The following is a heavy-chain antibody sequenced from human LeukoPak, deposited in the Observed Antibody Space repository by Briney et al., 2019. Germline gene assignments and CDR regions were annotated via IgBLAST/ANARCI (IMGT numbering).Heavy chain of an antibody. CDR1: SGSISSSSYY. D-gene: IGHD3-10*01. CDR3: ARFIYGSGSYRPIDY. CDR2: IYYSGST. V-gene: IGHV4-39*01. J-gene: IGHJ4*02. Sequence: SETLSLTCTASSGSISSSSYYWGWIRQPPGKGLEWIGSIYYSGSTYYNPSLKSRVTISVDTSKNQFSLKLSSVTAADTAVYYCARFIYGSGSYRPIDYWGQGTLVTVSS.